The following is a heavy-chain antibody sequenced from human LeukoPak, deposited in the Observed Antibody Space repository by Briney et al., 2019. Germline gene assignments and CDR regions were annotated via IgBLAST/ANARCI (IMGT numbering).Heavy chain of an antibody. Sequence: SETLSLTCAVYGGSFSGYYWSWIRQPPGKGLEWIGEINHSGSTNYNPSLKSRVTISVDKSKNHFSLELTSVTAADTALYFCAREIFGARAFEYWGQGILVTVSS. V-gene: IGHV4-34*01. D-gene: IGHD3-3*01. CDR2: INHSGST. CDR3: AREIFGARAFEY. CDR1: GGSFSGYY. J-gene: IGHJ4*02.